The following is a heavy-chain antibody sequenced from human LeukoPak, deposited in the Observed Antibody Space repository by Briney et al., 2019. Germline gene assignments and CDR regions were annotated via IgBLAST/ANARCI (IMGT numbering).Heavy chain of an antibody. J-gene: IGHJ4*02. V-gene: IGHV5-51*01. Sequence: GESLKISCKGSGYSFTSNWIGWVRQMPGKGLEGMGIIYPSDSDTRYSPSFQGQVTISADKSSRTAYLQWSSLEASDTAIYYCARGRPIDYWGQGTLVSVSS. CDR1: GYSFTSNW. CDR3: ARGRPIDY. CDR2: IYPSDSDT.